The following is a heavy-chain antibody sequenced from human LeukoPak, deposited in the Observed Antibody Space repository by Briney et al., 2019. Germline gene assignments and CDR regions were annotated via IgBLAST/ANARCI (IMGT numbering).Heavy chain of an antibody. CDR2: INHSGGT. CDR1: GGSFSGYY. Sequence: SETLSLTCAVYGGSFSGYYWSWIRQPPGKGLEWIGEINHSGGTNYNPSLKSRVTISVDTSKNQFSLKLSSVTAADTAVYYCARAMVVPAADYYMDVWGKGTTVTVSS. D-gene: IGHD2-2*01. CDR3: ARAMVVPAADYYMDV. V-gene: IGHV4-34*01. J-gene: IGHJ6*03.